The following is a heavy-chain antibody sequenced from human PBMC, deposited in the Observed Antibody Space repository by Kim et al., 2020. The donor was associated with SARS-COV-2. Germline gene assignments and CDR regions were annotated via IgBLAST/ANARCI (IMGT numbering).Heavy chain of an antibody. CDR1: GFTFSTYA. D-gene: IGHD5-18*01. J-gene: IGHJ4*02. Sequence: GGSLRLSCAASGFTFSTYAMSWVRQAPGKGLEWVSAIGGSGRHTYYVDSVKGRFTISRDNSMNTLYLQMSSPRAEDTAIYYCAKETHTYGYRGLDYWGQGTLLTVSS. CDR2: IGGSGRHT. CDR3: AKETHTYGYRGLDY. V-gene: IGHV3-23*01.